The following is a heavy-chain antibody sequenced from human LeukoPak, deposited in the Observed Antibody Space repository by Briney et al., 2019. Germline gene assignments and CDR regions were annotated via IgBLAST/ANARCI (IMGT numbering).Heavy chain of an antibody. V-gene: IGHV3-30-3*01. CDR3: ARPPGIQSCFDY. CDR2: ISYDGSNK. Sequence: GGSLRLSCAASGFTFSSYAMHWVRQAPGKGLEWVAVISYDGSNKYYADSVKGRFTISRDNSKNTLYLQMNSLRAEDTAVYYCARPPGIQSCFDYWGQGTLVTVSS. CDR1: GFTFSSYA. J-gene: IGHJ4*02. D-gene: IGHD6-13*01.